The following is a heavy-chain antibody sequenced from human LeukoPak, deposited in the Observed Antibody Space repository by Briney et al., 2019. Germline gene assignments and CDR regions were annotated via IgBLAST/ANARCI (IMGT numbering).Heavy chain of an antibody. V-gene: IGHV4-39*07. J-gene: IGHJ2*01. Sequence: SETLSLTCTVSGDSISGSSYYWGWIRQPPGKGLEWIGNIYYSGSTYYNPSLKSRVTISVDTSKNQFSLKLSSVTAADTAVYYCARIVYDSSGYYYVDWYFDLWGRGTLVTVSS. CDR3: ARIVYDSSGYYYVDWYFDL. CDR2: IYYSGST. CDR1: GDSISGSSYY. D-gene: IGHD3-22*01.